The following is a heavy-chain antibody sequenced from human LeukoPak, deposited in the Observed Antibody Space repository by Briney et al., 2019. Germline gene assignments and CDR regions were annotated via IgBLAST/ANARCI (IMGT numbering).Heavy chain of an antibody. D-gene: IGHD6-13*01. Sequence: EASVKVSCKASGYTFTSYYMHWVRQAPGQGLEWMGIINPSGGSTSYAQKFQGRVTITRDTSASTAYMELSSLRSEDTAVYYCASRSSSPKGFDYWGQGTLVTVSS. CDR3: ASRSSSPKGFDY. V-gene: IGHV1-46*01. CDR2: INPSGGST. J-gene: IGHJ4*02. CDR1: GYTFTSYY.